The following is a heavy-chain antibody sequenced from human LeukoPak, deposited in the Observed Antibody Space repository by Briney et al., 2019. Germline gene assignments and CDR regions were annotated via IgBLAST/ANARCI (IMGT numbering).Heavy chain of an antibody. D-gene: IGHD2/OR15-2a*01. CDR1: GFTFSSYA. V-gene: IGHV3-23*01. J-gene: IGHJ4*02. CDR3: AKDSYSSNRPYYFDY. CDR2: ISDSGSST. Sequence: GGSLRLSCAASGFTFSSYAMSWVRQAPGKGLEWASGISDSGSSTNYAASAKGRFTIARDNSKNTLYLQMNSLRAEDTAEYYCAKDSYSSNRPYYFDYWGQGTLVTASS.